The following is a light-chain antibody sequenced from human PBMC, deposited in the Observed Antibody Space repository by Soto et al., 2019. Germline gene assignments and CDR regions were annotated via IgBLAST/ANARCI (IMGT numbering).Light chain of an antibody. J-gene: IGKJ1*01. Sequence: DIVMTQSPATVSVSPGERATLSCRASQNVDSNLAWYQQKPGQAPRLLIYGASTRATGIPARFSGSGSGTEFTLTISSLQSEDFAVYYCQQYDVWPPETFGQGTKVEIK. CDR2: GAS. CDR3: QQYDVWPPET. CDR1: QNVDSN. V-gene: IGKV3-15*01.